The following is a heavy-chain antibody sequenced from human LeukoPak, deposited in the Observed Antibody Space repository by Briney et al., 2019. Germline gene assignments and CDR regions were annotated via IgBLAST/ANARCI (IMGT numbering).Heavy chain of an antibody. Sequence: SETLSLTCTVSGGSISGYYWTWVRQPPGKGLEWIGQIHYSGRADYNPSLKSRVTISVDTSKNQFSLKLSSVTAADTAVYYCARVAGGSYDWGFDPWGQGTLVTVSS. J-gene: IGHJ5*02. CDR3: ARVAGGSYDWGFDP. D-gene: IGHD1-26*01. CDR2: IHYSGRA. V-gene: IGHV4-59*01. CDR1: GGSISGYY.